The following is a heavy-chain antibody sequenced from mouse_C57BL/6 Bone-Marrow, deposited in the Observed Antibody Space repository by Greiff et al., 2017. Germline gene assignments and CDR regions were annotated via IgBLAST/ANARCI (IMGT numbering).Heavy chain of an antibody. V-gene: IGHV2-2*01. J-gene: IGHJ3*01. CDR3: ARKEYYGSWAWFAY. Sequence: QVQLKESGPGLVQPSQSLSITCTVSGFSLTSYGVHWVRQSPGKGLEWLGVIWSGGSSDYNAAFISRLSISKNNSKRQVFFKMNSLQADDTAIYYWARKEYYGSWAWFAYWGQGTLVTVSA. CDR1: GFSLTSYG. CDR2: IWSGGSS. D-gene: IGHD1-1*01.